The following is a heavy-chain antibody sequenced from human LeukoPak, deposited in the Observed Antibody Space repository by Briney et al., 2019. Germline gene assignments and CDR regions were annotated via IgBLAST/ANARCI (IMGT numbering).Heavy chain of an antibody. Sequence: PSETLSLTCTVSRGSVSGSTFYWAWIRQPPGKGLEWIGSIYFSGTTYYNPSLRSRLTISVDTSKNHFSLKLSSVTAADTAMYCCARQATTNRGVVGLDYWGQGSLVTVSS. V-gene: IGHV4-39*01. CDR3: ARQATTNRGVVGLDY. D-gene: IGHD3-10*01. CDR2: IYFSGTT. J-gene: IGHJ4*02. CDR1: RGSVSGSTFY.